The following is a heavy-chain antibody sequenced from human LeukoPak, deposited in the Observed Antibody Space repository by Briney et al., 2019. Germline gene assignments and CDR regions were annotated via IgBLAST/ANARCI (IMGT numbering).Heavy chain of an antibody. CDR2: MNPNTGIT. CDR1: GYTFTSYD. V-gene: IGHV1-8*01. J-gene: IGHJ4*02. D-gene: IGHD3-16*02. Sequence: ASVKVSCKASGYTFTSYDINWVRQATGQGLEWMGWMNPNTGITGSAQKFQGRVTMTRNTSINTAYMELSSLRSEDTAVYCCARRGLGELSLYNFDYWGQGTLVTVSS. CDR3: ARRGLGELSLYNFDY.